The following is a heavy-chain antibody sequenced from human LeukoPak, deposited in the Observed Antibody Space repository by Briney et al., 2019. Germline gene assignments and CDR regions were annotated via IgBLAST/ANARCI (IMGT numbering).Heavy chain of an antibody. J-gene: IGHJ4*02. CDR3: AKDVGKWESLHFFDY. CDR1: GFTLSTNA. CDR2: ISGSGAST. D-gene: IGHD1-26*01. Sequence: GGSLRLSCLTSGFTLSTNAMSWVRQAPGKGLEWLSGISGSGASTYYADSVKGRFTISRDDSRNTLYLQMNSLRGDDTAVYYCAKDVGKWESLHFFDYWGRGTLVTVSS. V-gene: IGHV3-23*01.